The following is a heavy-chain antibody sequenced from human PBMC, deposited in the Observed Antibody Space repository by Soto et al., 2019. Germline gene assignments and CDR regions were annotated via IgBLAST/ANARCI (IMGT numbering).Heavy chain of an antibody. CDR1: GGSISSYY. J-gene: IGHJ3*02. D-gene: IGHD2-2*01. CDR2: IYYSGST. V-gene: IGHV4-59*01. CDR3: AGSSLGYCSSTSRYAGPGAFDI. Sequence: PSETLSLTCTVSGGSISSYYWSWIRQPPGKGLEWIGYIYYSGSTNYNPSLKSRVTISVDTSKNQFSLKLSSVTAADTAVYYCAGSSLGYCSSTSRYAGPGAFDIWGQGTMVTVSS.